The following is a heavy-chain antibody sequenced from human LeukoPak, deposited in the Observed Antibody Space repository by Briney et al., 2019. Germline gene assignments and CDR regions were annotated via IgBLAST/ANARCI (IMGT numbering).Heavy chain of an antibody. CDR3: ARVSGRIAARPGYYYYYYMDV. D-gene: IGHD6-6*01. CDR1: GGTFSSYA. J-gene: IGHJ6*03. V-gene: IGHV1-69*06. CDR2: IIPIFGTA. Sequence: SVKVSCKASGGTFSSYAISWVRQAPGQGLEWMGGIIPIFGTANYAQKFQGRVTITADKSTSTAYMELRSLRSDDTAVYYCARVSGRIAARPGYYYYYYMDVWGKGTTVTVSS.